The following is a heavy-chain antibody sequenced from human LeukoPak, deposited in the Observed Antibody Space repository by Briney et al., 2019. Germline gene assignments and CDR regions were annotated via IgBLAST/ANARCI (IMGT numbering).Heavy chain of an antibody. J-gene: IGHJ4*02. CDR3: ARHVQGSSSWYYHHIGGIYFDY. Sequence: GASVKVSCKASGYTFTSYGISWVRQAPGQGLEWMGWISAYNGNTNYAQKPQGRVTMTTDTSTSTAYMELRSLRSDDTAVYYCARHVQGSSSWYYHHIGGIYFDYWGQGTLVTVSS. D-gene: IGHD6-13*01. CDR1: GYTFTSYG. CDR2: ISAYNGNT. V-gene: IGHV1-18*01.